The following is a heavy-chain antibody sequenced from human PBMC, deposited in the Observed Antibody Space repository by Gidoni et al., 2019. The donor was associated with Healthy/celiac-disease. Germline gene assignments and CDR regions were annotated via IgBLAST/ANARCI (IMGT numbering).Heavy chain of an antibody. CDR3: AHSSIMITFGGVNMHSLYANFDY. D-gene: IGHD3-16*01. CDR2: IYWNDDK. V-gene: IGHV2-5*01. Sequence: QTTLKESGPTLVKPTQTLTLTCTFSGFSLSTSGVGVGWFRQPPVKALEWLALIYWNDDKRYSPSLKSRLTITKDTSKNQVVLTMTNMDPVDTATYYCAHSSIMITFGGVNMHSLYANFDYWGQGTLVTVSS. CDR1: GFSLSTSGVG. J-gene: IGHJ4*02.